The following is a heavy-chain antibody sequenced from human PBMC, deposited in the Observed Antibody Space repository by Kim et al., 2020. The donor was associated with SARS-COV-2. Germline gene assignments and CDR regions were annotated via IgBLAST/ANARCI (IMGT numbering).Heavy chain of an antibody. CDR3: ARGFEY. Sequence: SETLSLTCTVSGGSISRFYWSWIRQPPGKGLEWIGYIYYSGSTNYNPSLKSRVTISVDTSKNQFSLKLSSVTATDTAVFYCARGFEYWGQGTLSTVSS. J-gene: IGHJ4*02. V-gene: IGHV4-59*12. CDR2: IYYSGST. CDR1: GGSISRFY.